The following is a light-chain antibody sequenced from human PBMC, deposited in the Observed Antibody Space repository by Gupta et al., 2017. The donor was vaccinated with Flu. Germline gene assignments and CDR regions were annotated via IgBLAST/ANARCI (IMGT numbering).Light chain of an antibody. Sequence: DIQMTPSPSSLSASVGDSVTMTCRASQGISNYLAWYQKKPGKGPKLLIYAASTLQPGVPSRFSGDGSGTDFTLTVSNLQPEDVATYYCQKYYSAPLTFGGGTKLEIK. CDR3: QKYYSAPLT. J-gene: IGKJ4*01. CDR2: AAS. V-gene: IGKV1-27*01. CDR1: QGISNY.